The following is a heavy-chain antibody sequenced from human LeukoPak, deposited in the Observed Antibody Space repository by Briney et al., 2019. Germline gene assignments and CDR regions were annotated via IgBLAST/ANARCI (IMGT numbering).Heavy chain of an antibody. CDR1: GGSFSGYY. Sequence: PSETLSLTCAVYGGSFSGYYWSWIRQPPGKGLEWIGEINHSGSTNYNPSLKSRVTISVDTSKNQFSLKLSSVTAADTAAYYCATVRGYSYGWRDYWGQGTLVTVSS. J-gene: IGHJ4*02. CDR2: INHSGST. CDR3: ATVRGYSYGWRDY. D-gene: IGHD5-18*01. V-gene: IGHV4-34*01.